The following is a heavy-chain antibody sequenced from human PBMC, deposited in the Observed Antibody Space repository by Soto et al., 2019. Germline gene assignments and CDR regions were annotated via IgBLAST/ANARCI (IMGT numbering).Heavy chain of an antibody. Sequence: EVQLVESGGGLVQPGGSLRLSCAASGFTFSSYSMNWVRQAPGKGLEWVSYISSSSSTIYYADSVKGRFTISRDNAKNSLYLQMNSLRAEDTAVYYCARDRDTFGGVIVIVPFDYWGQGTLVTVSS. V-gene: IGHV3-48*01. J-gene: IGHJ4*02. CDR1: GFTFSSYS. CDR3: ARDRDTFGGVIVIVPFDY. CDR2: ISSSSSTI. D-gene: IGHD3-16*02.